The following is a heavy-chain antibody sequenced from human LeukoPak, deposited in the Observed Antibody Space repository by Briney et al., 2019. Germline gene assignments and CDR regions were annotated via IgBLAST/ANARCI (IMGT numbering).Heavy chain of an antibody. Sequence: PSETLSLTCTVSGGSISSGSYYWSWIRQPAGKGLEWIGRIYTSGSTNYNPSLKSRVTISVDTSKNQFSLKLSSVTAADTAVYYCARDGGSYLDAFDIWGQGTMVTVSS. J-gene: IGHJ3*02. CDR2: IYTSGST. CDR3: ARDGGSYLDAFDI. CDR1: GGSISSGSYY. D-gene: IGHD1-26*01. V-gene: IGHV4-61*02.